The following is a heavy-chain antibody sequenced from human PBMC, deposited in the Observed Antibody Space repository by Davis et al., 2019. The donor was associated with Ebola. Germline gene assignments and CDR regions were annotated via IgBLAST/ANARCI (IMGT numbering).Heavy chain of an antibody. CDR2: TYFNSKYFR. CDR3: ARGWLRTGFDY. D-gene: IGHD5-12*01. Sequence: PSETLSLTCAISGDSVSINSAGWNWIRQSPSRGLEWLGRTYFNSKYFRDYAVSVRGRIIVNPDTSKNQFSLQLTSVTPEDTAVYYCARGWLRTGFDYWGQGTLVIVSS. CDR1: GDSVSINSAG. V-gene: IGHV6-1*01. J-gene: IGHJ4*02.